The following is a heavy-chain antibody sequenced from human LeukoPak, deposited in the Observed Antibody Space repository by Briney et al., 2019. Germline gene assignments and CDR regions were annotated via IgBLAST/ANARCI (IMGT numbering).Heavy chain of an antibody. D-gene: IGHD2-2*02. CDR3: ARGSGTVDIVVVPAAINYYYYGMDV. CDR2: ISSSSSYI. V-gene: IGHV3-21*01. J-gene: IGHJ6*02. Sequence: PGGSLRLSCAASGFTFSSYSMNWVRQAPGKGLEWVSSISSSSSYIYYADSVKGRFTISRDNAKNSLYLQMNSLRAEDTAVYYCARGSGTVDIVVVPAAINYYYYGMDVWGQGTTVTVSS. CDR1: GFTFSSYS.